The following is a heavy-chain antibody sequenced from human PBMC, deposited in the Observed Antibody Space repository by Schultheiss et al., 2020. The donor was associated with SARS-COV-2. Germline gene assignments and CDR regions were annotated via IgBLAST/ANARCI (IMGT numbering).Heavy chain of an antibody. V-gene: IGHV4-34*01. J-gene: IGHJ4*02. D-gene: IGHD2-8*01. CDR3: AKGELGYDYFDY. Sequence: SETLSLTCAVYGGSFSGYYWSWIRQPPGKGLEWIGEINHSGSTNYNPSLKSRVTISVDTSKNQFSLKLSSVTAADTAVYYCAKGELGYDYFDYWGQGTLVTVSS. CDR2: INHSGST. CDR1: GGSFSGYY.